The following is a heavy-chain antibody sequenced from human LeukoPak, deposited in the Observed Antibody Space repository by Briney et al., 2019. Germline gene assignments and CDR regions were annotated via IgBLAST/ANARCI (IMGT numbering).Heavy chain of an antibody. V-gene: IGHV4-34*01. CDR1: GGSFSGYY. CDR3: ARVERLPYYDILTGYFSYGMDV. J-gene: IGHJ6*02. CDR2: INHSGST. D-gene: IGHD3-9*01. Sequence: SETLSLTCAVYGGSFSGYYWSWIRQPPGKGLEWIGEINHSGSTNYNPSLKSRVTISVDTSKNQFSLKLSSVTAADTAVYYCARVERLPYYDILTGYFSYGMDVWGQGTTVTVSS.